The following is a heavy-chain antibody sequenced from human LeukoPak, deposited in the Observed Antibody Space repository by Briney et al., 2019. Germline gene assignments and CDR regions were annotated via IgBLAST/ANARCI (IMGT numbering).Heavy chain of an antibody. Sequence: PAGSLTLSCAASGFTFSSYGMHWVRLAPRTGLELVAVISYDGSNKYYADSVKGRFTISRDNAKNSLYLQMNSLRDEDTAVYYCARETYSDSWGQGTLVTVSS. CDR2: ISYDGSNK. CDR1: GFTFSSYG. J-gene: IGHJ4*02. V-gene: IGHV3-30*03. CDR3: ARETYSDS.